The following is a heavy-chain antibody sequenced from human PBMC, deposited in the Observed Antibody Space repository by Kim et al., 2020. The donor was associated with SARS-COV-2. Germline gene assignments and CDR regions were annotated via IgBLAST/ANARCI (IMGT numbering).Heavy chain of an antibody. Sequence: SETLSLTCTVSGGSISSSSYYWGWIRQPPGKGLEWIGSIYYSGSTYYNPSPKSRVTISVDTSKNQFSLKLSSVTAADTAVSYCARGNRGSLYGMGVWGQGTPVTVS. D-gene: IGHD6-13*01. CDR1: GGSISSSSYY. J-gene: IGHJ6*02. CDR2: IYYSGST. V-gene: IGHV4-39*01. CDR3: ARGNRGSLYGMGV.